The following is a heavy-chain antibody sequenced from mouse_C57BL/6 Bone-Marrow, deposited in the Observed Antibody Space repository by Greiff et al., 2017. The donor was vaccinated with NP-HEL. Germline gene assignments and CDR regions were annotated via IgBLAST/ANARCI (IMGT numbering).Heavy chain of an antibody. V-gene: IGHV14-3*01. D-gene: IGHD2-1*01. J-gene: IGHJ3*01. Sequence: EVQLQESVAELVRPGASVKLSCTASGFNIKNTYMHWVKQRPEQGLEWIGRIDPANGNTKYAPKFPGKATITADTSSNTAYLQPSSLTSEDTAIYYCARSGDYGNYLFAYWGQGTLVTVSA. CDR2: IDPANGNT. CDR1: GFNIKNTY. CDR3: ARSGDYGNYLFAY.